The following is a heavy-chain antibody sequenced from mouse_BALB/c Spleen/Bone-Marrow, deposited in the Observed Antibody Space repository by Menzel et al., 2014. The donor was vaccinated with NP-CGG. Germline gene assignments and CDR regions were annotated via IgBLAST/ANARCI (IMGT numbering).Heavy chain of an antibody. CDR2: INSNGGST. J-gene: IGHJ2*01. D-gene: IGHD1-1*01. Sequence: EVKVEESGGGLVQPGGSLKLSCAASGFTFSSYGISWVRQTPDKRLELVATINSNGGSTYYPDSVKGRFTISRDNAKNTLYLQMSSLKSEDTAMYYCARDYYGSSDYWGQGTTLTVSS. CDR1: GFTFSSYG. V-gene: IGHV5-6-3*01. CDR3: ARDYYGSSDY.